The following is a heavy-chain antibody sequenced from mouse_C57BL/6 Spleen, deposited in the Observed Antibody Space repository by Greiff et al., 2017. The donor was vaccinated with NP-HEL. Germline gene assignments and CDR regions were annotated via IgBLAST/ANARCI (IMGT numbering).Heavy chain of an antibody. Sequence: VQLQQSGAELVRPGASVTLSCKASGYTFTDYEMHWVKQTPVHGLEWIGAIDPETGGTAYNQKFKGKAILTADKSSSTAYMELRSLTSEDSAVYYCTRGYYAGAMDYWGQGTSVTVSS. CDR3: TRGYYAGAMDY. D-gene: IGHD1-1*01. V-gene: IGHV1-15*01. CDR2: IDPETGGT. J-gene: IGHJ4*01. CDR1: GYTFTDYE.